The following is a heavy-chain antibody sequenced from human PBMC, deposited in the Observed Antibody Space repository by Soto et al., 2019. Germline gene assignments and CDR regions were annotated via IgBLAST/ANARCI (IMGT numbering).Heavy chain of an antibody. V-gene: IGHV3-73*02. CDR3: TSRSSGSDRDFDY. D-gene: IGHD1-26*01. CDR2: IRSNTDNYAT. CDR1: GFTFSGSA. J-gene: IGHJ4*02. Sequence: EVQLVESGGGLVQPGGSLKLSCAASGFTFSGSAMHWVRQASGKGLEWVGRIRSNTDNYATTYAASVKGRFTISRDDSKNTAYLQMNSPKTEDTAVYYCTSRSSGSDRDFDYWGQGTLVTVSS.